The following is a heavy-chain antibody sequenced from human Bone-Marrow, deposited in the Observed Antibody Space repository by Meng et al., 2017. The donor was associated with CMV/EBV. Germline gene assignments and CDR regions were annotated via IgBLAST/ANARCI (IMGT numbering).Heavy chain of an antibody. J-gene: IGHJ3*02. CDR1: GFTVSRKS. CDR2: ISSSSSYI. D-gene: IGHD1-26*01. V-gene: IGHV3-21*01. Sequence: GGSLRLSCAVSGFTVSRKSVRWVRQAPGEGLEWVSSISSSSSYIYYADSVKGRFTISRDNAKNSLYLQMNSLRAEDTAVYYCARGIVGAHDAFDIWGQGTMVTVSS. CDR3: ARGIVGAHDAFDI.